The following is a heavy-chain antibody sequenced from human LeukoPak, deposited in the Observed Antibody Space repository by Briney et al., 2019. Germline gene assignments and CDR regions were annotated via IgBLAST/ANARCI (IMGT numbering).Heavy chain of an antibody. CDR2: INHSGST. CDR1: GGSFSGYY. CDR3: ARPSTSGSGTYSFDY. V-gene: IGHV4-34*01. J-gene: IGHJ4*02. D-gene: IGHD3-10*01. Sequence: SETLSLTCAVYGGSFSGYYWSWIRQPPGKGLEWIWEINHSGSTNYNPSLKSRVTISVDTSKNQFSLKLSSVTAADTAVYYCARPSTSGSGTYSFDYWGQGTLVTVSS.